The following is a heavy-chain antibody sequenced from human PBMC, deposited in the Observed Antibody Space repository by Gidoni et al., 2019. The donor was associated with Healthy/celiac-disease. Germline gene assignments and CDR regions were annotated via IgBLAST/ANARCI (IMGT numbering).Heavy chain of an antibody. CDR1: GYTFTSYG. J-gene: IGHJ1*01. CDR3: ARESLPGSSGWFSAEYFQH. D-gene: IGHD6-19*01. Sequence: QVQLVQSGAEVKKPGASVKVSCKASGYTFTSYGISWVRQAPGQGLEWMGWISAYNGNTNYAQKLQGRVTMTTDTSTSTAYMELRSLRSDDTAFYYCARESLPGSSGWFSAEYFQHWGQGTLVTVSS. CDR2: ISAYNGNT. V-gene: IGHV1-18*01.